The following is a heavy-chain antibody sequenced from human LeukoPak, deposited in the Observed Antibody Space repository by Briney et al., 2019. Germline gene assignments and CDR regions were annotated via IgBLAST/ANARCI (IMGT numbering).Heavy chain of an antibody. Sequence: GGSLRLSCAASGFTFNTYAMHWVRQAPGKGLEWVAVISHDGSNKYYADSVKGRFAISRDNSKNTLYLQTNSLRAEDTAVYYCAKEGVTPHFEYWGQGTLVTVSS. V-gene: IGHV3-30*09. CDR2: ISHDGSNK. D-gene: IGHD5-18*01. CDR1: GFTFNTYA. J-gene: IGHJ4*02. CDR3: AKEGVTPHFEY.